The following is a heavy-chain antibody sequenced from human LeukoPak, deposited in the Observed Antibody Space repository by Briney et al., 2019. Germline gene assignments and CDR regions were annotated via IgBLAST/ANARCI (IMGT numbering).Heavy chain of an antibody. D-gene: IGHD1/OR15-1a*01. CDR2: ISGSGGST. J-gene: IGHJ3*02. V-gene: IGHV3-23*01. CDR1: GFTFSSYA. CDR3: AKDYNWNTDAFDI. Sequence: GGSLRLSCAASGFTFSSYAMSWVRQAPGKGLEWVSAISGSGGSTYYADSVKGRFTISRDNSKNTLYLQMNSLRAEDTGVYYCAKDYNWNTDAFDIWGQGTMVTVSS.